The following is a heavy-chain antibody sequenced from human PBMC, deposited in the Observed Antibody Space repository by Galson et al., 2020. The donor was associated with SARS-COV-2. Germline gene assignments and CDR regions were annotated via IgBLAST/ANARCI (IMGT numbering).Heavy chain of an antibody. J-gene: IGHJ6*02. CDR1: GYTFTSYG. D-gene: IGHD3-9*01. CDR3: ARSEYYDILTGSTKGPYYYYYYGMDV. V-gene: IGHV1-18*04. Sequence: ASVKVSCKASGYTFTSYGISWVRQAPGQGLEWMGWISAYNGNTNYAQKLQGRVTMTTDTSTSTAYMELRSLRSDDTAVYYCARSEYYDILTGSTKGPYYYYYYGMDVWGQGTTVTVSS. CDR2: ISAYNGNT.